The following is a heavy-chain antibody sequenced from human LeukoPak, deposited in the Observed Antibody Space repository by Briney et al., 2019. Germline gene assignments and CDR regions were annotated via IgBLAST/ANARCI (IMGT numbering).Heavy chain of an antibody. CDR3: ARFGYSGWNLEY. J-gene: IGHJ4*02. V-gene: IGHV3-7*01. D-gene: IGHD5-12*01. CDR1: GFSFRDFW. CDR2: INQGGSVK. Sequence: GGPLRLSCAASGFSFRDFWMTWVRQAPGKGLEWVANINQGGSVKYYVDSVKGRFTISRDDAESSLYVQMNSLRDEDTAVYYCARFGYSGWNLEYWGQGTLVTVSS.